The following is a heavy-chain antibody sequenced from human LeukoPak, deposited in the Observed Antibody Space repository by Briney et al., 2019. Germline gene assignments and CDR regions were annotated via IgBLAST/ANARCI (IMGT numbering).Heavy chain of an antibody. Sequence: ASVKVSCKASGYTFTSYAINWVRQAPGQGLEWMGWINTNTGNPTYVQGFTGRFVFSLDTSVSTAYLQISSLKAEDTAVYYCARSGGSGSYYARYCYYYMDVWGKGTTVTVSS. V-gene: IGHV7-4-1*02. CDR2: INTNTGNP. J-gene: IGHJ6*03. D-gene: IGHD3-10*01. CDR1: GYTFTSYA. CDR3: ARSGGSGSYYARYCYYYMDV.